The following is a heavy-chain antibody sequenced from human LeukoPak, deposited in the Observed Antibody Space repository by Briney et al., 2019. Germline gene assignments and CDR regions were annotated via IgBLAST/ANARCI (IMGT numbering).Heavy chain of an antibody. CDR3: VSDSSGYLDY. D-gene: IGHD3-22*01. CDR2: INPSSGGT. V-gene: IGHV1-2*02. Sequence: GASVKVSCKASGYTFTGYYMHWGRQAPGHRLEWRGWINPSSGGTNYAQKSQGRVTMTSDTYISTAYMELSRLRSDDTAVYYCVSDSSGYLDYWGQGTLVTVSS. J-gene: IGHJ4*02. CDR1: GYTFTGYY.